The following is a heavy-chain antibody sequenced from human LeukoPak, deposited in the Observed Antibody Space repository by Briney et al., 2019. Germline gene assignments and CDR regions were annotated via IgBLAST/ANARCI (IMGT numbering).Heavy chain of an antibody. CDR1: GFTFSSYV. D-gene: IGHD3-22*01. J-gene: IGHJ3*02. CDR3: ANGRSGYYTTDAFDI. Sequence: GGSLRLSCAASGFTFSSYVMSWVRQAPGKGLEWVAVISYDGSNKYYADSVKGRFTISRDNSKNALYLQMNSLRAEDTAVYYCANGRSGYYTTDAFDIWGQGTMVTISS. V-gene: IGHV3-30*18. CDR2: ISYDGSNK.